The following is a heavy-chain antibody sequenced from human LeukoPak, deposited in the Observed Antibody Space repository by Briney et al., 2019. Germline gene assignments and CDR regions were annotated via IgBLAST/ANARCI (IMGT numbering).Heavy chain of an antibody. Sequence: GGSLRLSYAASGLTVSHNYVSWVRQAPGKGLEWVSAIHTSGDTCYADSVKGRFTISRDTSKNTLYLQMNSLRAEDTAVYYCARSGGLQKFDYWGQGTLVTVSS. J-gene: IGHJ4*02. CDR2: IHTSGDT. CDR1: GLTVSHNY. V-gene: IGHV3-66*03. CDR3: ARSGGLQKFDY. D-gene: IGHD4-11*01.